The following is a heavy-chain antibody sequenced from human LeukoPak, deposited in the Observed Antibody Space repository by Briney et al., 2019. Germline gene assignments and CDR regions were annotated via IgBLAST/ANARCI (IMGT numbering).Heavy chain of an antibody. CDR1: GFTFSSYA. CDR3: AKPPQKSNYYDSSGYYDSSGY. J-gene: IGHJ4*02. Sequence: PGGSLRLSCAASGFTFSSYAMSWVRQAPGKGLEWVSAISGSGGSTYYADSVKGRFTISRDNSKNTLYLQMNSLRAEDTAVYYCAKPPQKSNYYDSSGYYDSSGYWGQGTLVTVSS. CDR2: ISGSGGST. D-gene: IGHD3-22*01. V-gene: IGHV3-23*01.